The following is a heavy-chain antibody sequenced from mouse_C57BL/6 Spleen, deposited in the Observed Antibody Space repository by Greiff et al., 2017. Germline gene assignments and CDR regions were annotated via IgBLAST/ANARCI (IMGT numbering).Heavy chain of an antibody. V-gene: IGHV1-80*01. CDR1: GYAFSSYW. CDR2: IYPGDGDT. J-gene: IGHJ2*01. D-gene: IGHD1-1*01. CDR3: AREAGYYGSSFDY. Sequence: QVQLQPSWAELVKPGASVKISCKASGYAFSSYWLNWVKQRPGKGLAWIGQIYPGDGDTNYNGKFKGKATLTADKSSSTAYMELSSLTSEDSAVYFWAREAGYYGSSFDYWGQGTTLTVSS.